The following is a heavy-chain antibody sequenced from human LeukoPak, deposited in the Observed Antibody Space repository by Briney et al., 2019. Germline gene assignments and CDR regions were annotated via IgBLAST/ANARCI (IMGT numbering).Heavy chain of an antibody. CDR3: ARARILYGDYIDLDY. J-gene: IGHJ4*02. D-gene: IGHD4-17*01. CDR1: GFTFDDYA. CDR2: INWSGGST. Sequence: GGSLRLSCAASGFTFDDYAMSWVRQAPGKGLERVSGINWSGGSTGYGDSVKGRFTISRDNAKKSLYLQMNSLRAEDTALCYCARARILYGDYIDLDYWGLGTLVTVSS. V-gene: IGHV3-20*04.